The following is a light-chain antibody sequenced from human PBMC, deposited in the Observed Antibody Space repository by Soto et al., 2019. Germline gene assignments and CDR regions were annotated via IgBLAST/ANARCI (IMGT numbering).Light chain of an antibody. CDR2: EVS. CDR3: SSYTSSSPHVV. CDR1: SSDVGGYNY. V-gene: IGLV2-14*01. J-gene: IGLJ2*01. Sequence: QSALTQPASVSGSPGQSITISCTGTSSDVGGYNYVSWYQQHPGKAPKLMIYEVSNRPSGVSNRFSGSKSGNTASLTISGLQAEDEGDYYCSSYTSSSPHVVFGGGTKLTVI.